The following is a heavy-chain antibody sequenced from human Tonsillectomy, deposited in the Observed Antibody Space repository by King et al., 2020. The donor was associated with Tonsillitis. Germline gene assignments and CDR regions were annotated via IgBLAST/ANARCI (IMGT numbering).Heavy chain of an antibody. J-gene: IGHJ6*03. CDR3: ARVGRPLGGWYLGYYYYMDV. V-gene: IGHV4-34*01. Sequence: VQLQQWGAGLLKPSETLSLTCAVSGGSFSGYYWSWIRQPPGKGLEWIGEINHSGSTNYNPSLKSRVTISVDTSKNQFSLKLSSVTAADTAVYYCARVGRPLGGWYLGYYYYMDVWGKGTTVTVSS. D-gene: IGHD6-19*01. CDR1: GGSFSGYY. CDR2: INHSGST.